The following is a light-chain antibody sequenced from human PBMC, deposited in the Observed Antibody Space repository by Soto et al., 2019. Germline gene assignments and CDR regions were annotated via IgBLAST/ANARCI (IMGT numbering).Light chain of an antibody. J-gene: IGKJ1*01. CDR1: QTVSSNY. CDR2: GAS. Sequence: EIIFTQSPDTLSLSPGERATLCCRASQTVSSNYLAWCQQRPGQAPRLLIHGASTRAAGIPDRFSGSGSGTDFTLTISSLESDDFAIYYCQQRYSWRRVFGPGTKVDIK. CDR3: QQRYSWRRV. V-gene: IGKV3D-20*02.